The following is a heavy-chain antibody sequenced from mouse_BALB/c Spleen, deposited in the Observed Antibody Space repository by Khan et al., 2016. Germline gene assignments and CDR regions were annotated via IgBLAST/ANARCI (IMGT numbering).Heavy chain of an antibody. CDR3: AGMASTIN. CDR1: GYTFSSYG. J-gene: IGHJ2*02. CDR2: INSNGGST. Sequence: EVELVESGAGLVQPGGSLKLSCAASGYTFSSYGMSWVRQTPDKRLELVAAINSNGGSTYYPDSVKGRFTISRDNAKNTVYLQMSSLKSEDTAMYSCAGMASTINWGQGTSLTVSS. V-gene: IGHV5-6-3*01.